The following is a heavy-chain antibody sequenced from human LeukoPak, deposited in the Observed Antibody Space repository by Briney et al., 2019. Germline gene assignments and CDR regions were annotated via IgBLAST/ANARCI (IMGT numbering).Heavy chain of an antibody. V-gene: IGHV4-34*01. CDR1: GGSFSGYY. J-gene: IGHJ4*02. D-gene: IGHD6-13*01. CDR3: ARARSRIAAAPLHY. Sequence: PSETLSLTCAVYGGSFSGYYWSWIRQPPGKGLEWIGEINHSGSTNYNPSLKSRVTISVDTSKNQFSLKLSSVTAADTAVYYCARARSRIAAAPLHYWGQGTLVTVSS. CDR2: INHSGST.